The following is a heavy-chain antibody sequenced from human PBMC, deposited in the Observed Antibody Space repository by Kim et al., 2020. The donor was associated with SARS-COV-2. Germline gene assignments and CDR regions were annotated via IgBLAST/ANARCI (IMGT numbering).Heavy chain of an antibody. J-gene: IGHJ3*02. CDR3: ARSRALIMITFGGVIGIVAFDI. CDR2: IYPGDSDT. Sequence: GESLKISCKGSGYSFTSYWIGWVRQMPGKGLEWMGIIYPGDSDTRYSPSFQGQVTISADKSISTAYLQWSSLKASDTAMYYCARSRALIMITFGGVIGIVAFDIWGQGTMVTVSS. V-gene: IGHV5-51*01. CDR1: GYSFTSYW. D-gene: IGHD3-16*02.